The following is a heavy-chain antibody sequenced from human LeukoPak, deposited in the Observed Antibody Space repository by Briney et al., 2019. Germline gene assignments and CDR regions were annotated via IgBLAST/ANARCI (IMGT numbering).Heavy chain of an antibody. V-gene: IGHV4-59*01. Sequence: SETLSLTCTVSGGSISSYYWSWIRQPPGKGLEWIGYIYYSGSTNYNPSLKSRVTISVDTSKNQFSLKLSSVTAADTAVYYCARAYGSGSYYNFLAYWGQGTLVTVSS. CDR3: ARAYGSGSYYNFLAY. CDR1: GGSISSYY. CDR2: IYYSGST. D-gene: IGHD3-10*01. J-gene: IGHJ4*02.